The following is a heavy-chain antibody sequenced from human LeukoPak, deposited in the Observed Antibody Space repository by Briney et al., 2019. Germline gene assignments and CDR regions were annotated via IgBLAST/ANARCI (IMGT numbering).Heavy chain of an antibody. J-gene: IGHJ4*02. CDR1: GYTFPGYY. D-gene: IGHD5-18*01. Sequence: ASVKVSCKASGYTFPGYYRHWVGQPDGQGLDGMGWINPNSGGTNYAQKFQGRVTMTRDTSISTAYMELSRLRSDDTAVYYCARALDTAMVRGYWGQGTLVTVSS. V-gene: IGHV1-2*02. CDR2: INPNSGGT. CDR3: ARALDTAMVRGY.